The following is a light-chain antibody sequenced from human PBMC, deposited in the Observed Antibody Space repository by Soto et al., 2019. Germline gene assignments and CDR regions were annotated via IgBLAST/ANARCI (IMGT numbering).Light chain of an antibody. V-gene: IGLV1-40*01. CDR2: GNS. CDR1: SSNIGAGYD. CDR3: QSYDSSLNVVV. Sequence: SVLTQSPSVSGAPGQRVTIPCTGSSSNIGAGYDVHWYQQLPGTAPKLLIYGNSNRPSGVPDRFSGSTSGTSASLAITGLQAEDEADYYCQSYDSSLNVVVFGGGTKLTVL. J-gene: IGLJ2*01.